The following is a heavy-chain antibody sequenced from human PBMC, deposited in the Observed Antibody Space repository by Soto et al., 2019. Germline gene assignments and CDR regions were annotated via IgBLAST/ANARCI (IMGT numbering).Heavy chain of an antibody. Sequence: QVVQSGAEVKKPGSSVKVSCKASGGTFNRQAFSWVRQAPGQGLEWMGGIIPIFGTTDYSQKFQGRVTITTDEVNSKAYMKLSSLPSVDTATYYCARVTPLMLEVGEWFDPLDQGTLVTVSS. J-gene: IGHJ5*02. CDR1: GGTFNRQA. CDR2: IIPIFGTT. CDR3: ARVTPLMLEVGEWFDP. D-gene: IGHD3-10*02. V-gene: IGHV1-69*05.